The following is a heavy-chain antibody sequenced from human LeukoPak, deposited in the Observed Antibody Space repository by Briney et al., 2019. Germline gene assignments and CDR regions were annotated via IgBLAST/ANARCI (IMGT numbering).Heavy chain of an antibody. D-gene: IGHD3-16*01. CDR1: GYTFTDYF. CDR2: IIPNSGGT. Sequence: ASVKVSCKASGYTFTDYFIRWVRQAPGQGLEWMGWIIPNSGGTNYAQKFQGRVTMTRDTSISTAYMELNTLTSDDTAVYYCARGGGGLAYWGQGTLVTVSS. J-gene: IGHJ4*02. CDR3: ARGGGGLAY. V-gene: IGHV1-2*02.